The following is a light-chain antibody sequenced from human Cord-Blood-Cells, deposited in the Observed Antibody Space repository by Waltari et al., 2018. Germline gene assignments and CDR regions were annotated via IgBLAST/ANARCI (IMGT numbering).Light chain of an antibody. Sequence: QSSLTQPASVSWSPAQTIPISCTGTRSHVGGYNYVPWYQQHPGKAPKLMIYDVSNRPSGVSNRFSVSKSGNTASLTISGLQAEDEADYYCSSYTSSSTLVFGGGTKLTVL. CDR2: DVS. CDR1: RSHVGGYNY. J-gene: IGLJ2*01. V-gene: IGLV2-14*01. CDR3: SSYTSSSTLV.